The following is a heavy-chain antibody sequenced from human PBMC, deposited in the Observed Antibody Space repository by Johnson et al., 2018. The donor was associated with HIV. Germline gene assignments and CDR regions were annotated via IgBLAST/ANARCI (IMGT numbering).Heavy chain of an antibody. D-gene: IGHD1-26*01. V-gene: IGHV3-NL1*01. J-gene: IGHJ3*02. CDR2: IYSGVHT. CDR1: GLPFSIYV. Sequence: LVESGGGIVQPGGSLRLSWAASGLPFSIYVIQWLPQATGKGLQWVSVIYSGVHTYYADSVRGRFPISRDNSKNTLYLQMNSLRAEDTAVYHGAREGAWEVRPGAFDIGGQGTTVTVSS. CDR3: AREGAWEVRPGAFDI.